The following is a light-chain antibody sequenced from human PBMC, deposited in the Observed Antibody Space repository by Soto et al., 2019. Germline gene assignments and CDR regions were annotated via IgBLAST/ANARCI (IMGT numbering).Light chain of an antibody. CDR2: EVV. V-gene: IGLV2-8*01. CDR1: KNDIGVYDF. J-gene: IGLJ1*01. CDR3: KSYAGSNTYV. Sequence: QSALGQPASVSGSPGQTITISCTGTKNDIGVYDFVSWYQHHPGKAPRLIIYEVVQRPSGVPDRFSGSKSGNTASLTVSGLQAADEADYFCKSYAGSNTYVFGSGTKV.